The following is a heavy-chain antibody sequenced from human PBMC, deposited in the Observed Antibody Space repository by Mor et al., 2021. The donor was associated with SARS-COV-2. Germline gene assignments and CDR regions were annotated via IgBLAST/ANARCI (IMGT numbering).Heavy chain of an antibody. V-gene: IGHV3-30*18. CDR2: SYDGSNK. D-gene: IGHD1-7*01. J-gene: IGHJ5*01. Sequence: SYDGSNKYYADSVKGRFTISRDNSKNTLYLQMNSLRAEDTAVYYCAKGPRNYALSW. CDR3: AKGPRNYALS.